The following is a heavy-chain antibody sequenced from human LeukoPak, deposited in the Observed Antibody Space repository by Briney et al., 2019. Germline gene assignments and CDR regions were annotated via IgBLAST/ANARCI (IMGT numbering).Heavy chain of an antibody. Sequence: GRSLRLSCAASGFTFSSYAMHWVRQAPGKGLEWVAVISYDGSNKYYADSVKGRFTISRDNSKSTLYLQMNSLRAEDTAVYYCAREGYDSSGSRPYYFDYWGQGTLVTVSS. CDR3: AREGYDSSGSRPYYFDY. CDR2: ISYDGSNK. CDR1: GFTFSSYA. J-gene: IGHJ4*02. D-gene: IGHD3-22*01. V-gene: IGHV3-30*04.